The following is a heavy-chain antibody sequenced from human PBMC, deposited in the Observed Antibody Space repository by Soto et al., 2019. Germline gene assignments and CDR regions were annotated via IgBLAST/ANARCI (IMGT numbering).Heavy chain of an antibody. D-gene: IGHD3-9*01. CDR1: GSTFTGYY. V-gene: IGHV1-2*02. CDR3: ARPPGYVSDWYYFDL. CDR2: ISPKSGGT. J-gene: IGHJ4*02. Sequence: QVQLVQSGAEGKKPGASVKVSCEASGSTFTGYYMHWVRQAPGQGFAWMGRISPKSGGTNYAQKFQGRVTMTWDTSLNTAYMELSSLMFEDTAVYYCARPPGYVSDWYYFDLWGQGTLVTVSS.